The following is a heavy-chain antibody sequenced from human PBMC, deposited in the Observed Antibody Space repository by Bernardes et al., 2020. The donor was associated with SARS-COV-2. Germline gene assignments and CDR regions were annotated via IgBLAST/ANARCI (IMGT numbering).Heavy chain of an antibody. Sequence: SLLLSCAASGFTLSTSEMNWVRQAPGQGLEWVSYIDMSGTTISYADSVKGRFTISRDNAANSLHLQMNSLRDEDTAVYYCARDGGFRATHSWASIEDSFDLWGQGTTVIVSS. V-gene: IGHV3-48*03. D-gene: IGHD5-12*01. J-gene: IGHJ3*01. CDR2: IDMSGTTI. CDR1: GFTLSTSE. CDR3: ARDGGFRATHSWASIEDSFDL.